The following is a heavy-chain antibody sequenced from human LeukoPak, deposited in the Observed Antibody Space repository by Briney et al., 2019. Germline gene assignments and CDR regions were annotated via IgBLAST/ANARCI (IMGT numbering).Heavy chain of an antibody. J-gene: IGHJ4*02. Sequence: KASETLSLTCTVSGGSISSSSYYWGWIRQPPGKGLEWIGSIYYSGSTYYNPSLKSRVTISVDTSKNQFSLKLSSVTAADTAVYYCARLVRQYQLDYWGQGTLVTVSS. CDR3: ARLVRQYQLDY. CDR1: GGSISSSSYY. D-gene: IGHD2-2*01. V-gene: IGHV4-39*01. CDR2: IYYSGST.